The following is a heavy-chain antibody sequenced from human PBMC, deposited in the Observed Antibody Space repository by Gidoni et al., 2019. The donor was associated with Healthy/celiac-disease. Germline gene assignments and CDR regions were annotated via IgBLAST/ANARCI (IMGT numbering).Heavy chain of an antibody. J-gene: IGHJ4*02. Sequence: QITLKESGPTLVKPTQTLTLTCTFSGFSLSTSGVGVGWIRQPPGKALEWLALIYWDDDKRYSPSLKSRLTITKDTSKNQVVLTMTNMDPVDTATYYCAQQSYNVDYGDYADYWGQGTLVTVSS. V-gene: IGHV2-5*02. CDR1: GFSLSTSGVG. CDR2: IYWDDDK. D-gene: IGHD4-17*01. CDR3: AQQSYNVDYGDYADY.